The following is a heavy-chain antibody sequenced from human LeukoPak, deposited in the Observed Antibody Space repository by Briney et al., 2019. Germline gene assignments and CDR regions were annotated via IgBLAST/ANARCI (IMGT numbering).Heavy chain of an antibody. CDR2: ISAYNGNT. Sequence: ASVKVSCTASGYTFTNFGISWVRQAPGQGLEWMGWISAYNGNTNYAQRLQGRVTMTTDTSTSTAYMELRSLRSDDTAVYYCARDRDYGDYNTQDLFVYWGQGTLVTVSS. D-gene: IGHD4-17*01. V-gene: IGHV1-18*01. CDR1: GYTFTNFG. CDR3: ARDRDYGDYNTQDLFVY. J-gene: IGHJ4*02.